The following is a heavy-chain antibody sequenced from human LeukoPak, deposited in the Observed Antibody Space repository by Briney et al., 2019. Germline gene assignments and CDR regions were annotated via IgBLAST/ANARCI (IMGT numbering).Heavy chain of an antibody. J-gene: IGHJ6*03. CDR1: GFTVSSNY. CDR2: NYSGGST. D-gene: IGHD3-10*01. CDR3: ARDGAGSGSYYWDYYYYYMDV. Sequence: GGSLRLSCAASGFTVSSNYMSWVRQAPGKGLEWVSVNYSGGSTYYADSVKGRFTISRDNSKNTLYLQMNSLRAEDTAVYYCARDGAGSGSYYWDYYYYYMDVWGKGTTVTVSS. V-gene: IGHV3-53*05.